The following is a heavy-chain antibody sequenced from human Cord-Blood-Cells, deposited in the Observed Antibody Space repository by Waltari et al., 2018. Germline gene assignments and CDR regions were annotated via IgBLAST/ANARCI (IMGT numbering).Heavy chain of an antibody. CDR2: IYWDDDK. D-gene: IGHD7-27*01. Sequence: QITLKESGPTLVKPTQTLTLTCTFSGFSLSTSGVGVGWIRQPPGKALEWLALIYWDDDKRYSPSLKSRLTITKDTSKNQVVLTMTNMDPVDTATYYCAHRREPGDKEDYFDYWGQGTLVTVSS. J-gene: IGHJ4*02. CDR1: GFSLSTSGVG. CDR3: AHRREPGDKEDYFDY. V-gene: IGHV2-5*02.